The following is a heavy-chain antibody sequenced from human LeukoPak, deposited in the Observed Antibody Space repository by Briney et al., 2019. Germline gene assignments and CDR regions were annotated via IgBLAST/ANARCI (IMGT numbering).Heavy chain of an antibody. CDR1: GGSFSGYY. Sequence: SETLSLTCAVYGGSFSGYYWSWIRQPPGKGLEWIGEINHSGSTNYNPSLKSRVTISVDTSENQFSLKLSSVTAADTAVYYCARSPYFDYEKDYFDYWGQGTLVTVSS. CDR3: ARSPYFDYEKDYFDY. D-gene: IGHD3-9*01. V-gene: IGHV4-34*01. CDR2: INHSGST. J-gene: IGHJ4*02.